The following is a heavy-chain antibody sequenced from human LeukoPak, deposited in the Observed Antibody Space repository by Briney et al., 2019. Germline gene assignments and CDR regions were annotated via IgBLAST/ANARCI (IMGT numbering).Heavy chain of an antibody. CDR1: GFTFDDYA. V-gene: IGHV3-9*01. D-gene: IGHD3-10*01. Sequence: GGSLRLSCAASGFTFDDYAIHWVRQAPGKGLEWVSGISWNSAYILYADSVKGRFTISRDNAKNSLYLQMNSLRDEDTALYYCAKGKHRVRGVEWYFDLWGRGTLVTVSS. J-gene: IGHJ2*01. CDR3: AKGKHRVRGVEWYFDL. CDR2: ISWNSAYI.